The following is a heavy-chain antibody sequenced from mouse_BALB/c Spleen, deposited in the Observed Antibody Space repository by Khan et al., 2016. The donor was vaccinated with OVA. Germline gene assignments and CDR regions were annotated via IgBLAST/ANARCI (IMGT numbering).Heavy chain of an antibody. V-gene: IGHV5-6-5*01. Sequence: EVELVESGGNLVKPGGSLKLSCAASGFTFSSYAMSWVRQTPERRLEWVASINSGDAFYPDSVKGRITISRDNARNILYLQMSSLRSEDTAMYYCAREMFAYWGQGTLVTVSA. CDR1: GFTFSSYA. CDR2: INSGDA. CDR3: AREMFAY. J-gene: IGHJ3*01.